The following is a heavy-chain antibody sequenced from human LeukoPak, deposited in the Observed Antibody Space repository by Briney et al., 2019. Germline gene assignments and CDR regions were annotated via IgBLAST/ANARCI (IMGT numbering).Heavy chain of an antibody. CDR2: ISGSGGST. CDR3: AKMGNYCSSTSCYASHDAFDI. V-gene: IGHV3-23*01. Sequence: GGSLRLSCAASGFTFSSYAMSWVRRAPGKGLEWVSAISGSGGSTYYADSVKGRFTISRDNSKNTLYLQMNSLRAEDTAVYYCAKMGNYCSSTSCYASHDAFDIWGQGTMVTVSS. J-gene: IGHJ3*02. D-gene: IGHD2-2*01. CDR1: GFTFSSYA.